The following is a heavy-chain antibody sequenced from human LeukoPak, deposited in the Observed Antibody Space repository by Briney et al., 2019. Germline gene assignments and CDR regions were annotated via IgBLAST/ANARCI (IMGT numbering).Heavy chain of an antibody. Sequence: GGSLTLSCVASKFNFFSYELQWVRQAPGKGLVWVARIFSDGSTTSYADSVKGRFTISRDNARNTLYLQMSSLRVEDTAVYYCAREFPREVTIDYWGQGTLVTVSP. CDR2: IFSDGSTT. D-gene: IGHD2-21*02. CDR1: KFNFFSYE. J-gene: IGHJ4*01. CDR3: AREFPREVTIDY. V-gene: IGHV3-74*01.